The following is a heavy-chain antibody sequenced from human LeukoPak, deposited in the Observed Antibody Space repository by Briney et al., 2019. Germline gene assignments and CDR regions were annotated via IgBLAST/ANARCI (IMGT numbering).Heavy chain of an antibody. J-gene: IGHJ6*03. CDR3: ARLDCSSTSCPDV. CDR1: GGSFSGYY. Sequence: SETLSLTCAVYGGSFSGYYWSWIRQPPGKGLEWIGEINHSGSTNYNPSLKSRVTISVDTSKNQFSLKLSSVTAADTAVYYCARLDCSSTSCPDVWGKGTTVTVS. D-gene: IGHD2-2*01. CDR2: INHSGST. V-gene: IGHV4-34*01.